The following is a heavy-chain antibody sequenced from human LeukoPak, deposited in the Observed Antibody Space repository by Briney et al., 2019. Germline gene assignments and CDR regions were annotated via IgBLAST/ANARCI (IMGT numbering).Heavy chain of an antibody. CDR1: GYTFTGYF. D-gene: IGHD4-23*01. Sequence: GASVKVSCKASGYTFTGYFIHWVRQAPGQGLEWMGWINPNSGVTKYAQKFQGRVTMTRDTSISTAYMELSRLRSDDTAVYYCAGAAVEQFDYWGQGTLVTVSS. V-gene: IGHV1-2*02. CDR2: INPNSGVT. J-gene: IGHJ4*02. CDR3: AGAAVEQFDY.